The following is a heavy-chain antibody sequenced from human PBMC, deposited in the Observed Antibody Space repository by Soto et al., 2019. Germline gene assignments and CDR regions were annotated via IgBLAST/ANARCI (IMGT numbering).Heavy chain of an antibody. CDR1: GYTFTSYG. V-gene: IGHV1-18*01. Sequence: QVQLVQSGAEVKKPGASVKVSCKASGYTFTSYGISWVRQAPGQGLEWMGWISAYNGNTNYAQKLQGRVTMTTDTSTSTAYMELRSLRSDDTAVYYCARVGSGTTVNTLAWGTHDYWGQGTLVTVSS. CDR2: ISAYNGNT. J-gene: IGHJ4*02. CDR3: ARVGSGTTVNTLAWGTHDY. D-gene: IGHD4-17*01.